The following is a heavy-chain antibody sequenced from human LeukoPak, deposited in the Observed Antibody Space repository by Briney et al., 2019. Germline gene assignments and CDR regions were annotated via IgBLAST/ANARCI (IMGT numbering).Heavy chain of an antibody. CDR2: INHSGST. D-gene: IGHD4-17*01. CDR3: ARHYGDYVGYDY. Sequence: KASETLSLTCAVYGGSFSGYYWSWIRQPPGKGLEWIGEINHSGSTNYNPSLKSRVTISVDTSKNQFSLKLSSVTAADTAVYYCARHYGDYVGYDYWGQGTLVTVSS. CDR1: GGSFSGYY. V-gene: IGHV4-34*01. J-gene: IGHJ4*02.